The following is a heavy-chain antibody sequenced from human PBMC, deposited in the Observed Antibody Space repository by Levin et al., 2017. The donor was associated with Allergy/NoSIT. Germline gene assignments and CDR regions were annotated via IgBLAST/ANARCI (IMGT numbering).Heavy chain of an antibody. D-gene: IGHD2-2*01. CDR3: TTAPRGCSTSCYPYDDDGMDV. CDR1: GFTFSNAW. CDR2: IKSKTDGGTT. Sequence: PGESLKISCAASGFTFSNAWMSWVRQAPGKGLEWVGRIKSKTDGGTTDYAAPVKGRFTISRDDSKNTLYLQMNSLKTEDTAVYYCTTAPRGCSTSCYPYDDDGMDVWGQGTTVTVSS. V-gene: IGHV3-15*01. J-gene: IGHJ6*02.